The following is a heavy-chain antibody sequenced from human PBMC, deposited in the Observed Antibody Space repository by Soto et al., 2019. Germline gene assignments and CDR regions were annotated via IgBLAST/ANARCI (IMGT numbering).Heavy chain of an antibody. CDR3: AKNSYDSSSSPVYWYFDL. Sequence: GGSLRLSCAASGFTFSSYGMHWVRQAPGKGLEWVAVISYDGSNKYYADSVKGRFTISRDNSKNTLYLQMNSLRAEDTAVYYCAKNSYDSSSSPVYWYFDLWGRGTLVTVSS. D-gene: IGHD6-6*01. V-gene: IGHV3-30*18. CDR2: ISYDGSNK. CDR1: GFTFSSYG. J-gene: IGHJ2*01.